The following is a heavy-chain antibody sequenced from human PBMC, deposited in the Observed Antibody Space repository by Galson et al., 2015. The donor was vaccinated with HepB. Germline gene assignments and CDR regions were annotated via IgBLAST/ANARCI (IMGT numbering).Heavy chain of an antibody. CDR3: AQDLTYYYGSGSYFVGMDV. D-gene: IGHD3-10*01. CDR2: ISWDSDFT. Sequence: SLRLSCAASGFTFEDYAMHWVRQVPGKGLEWVSGISWDSDFTGYADSVRGRFTIPRDNAKYFLYLQMNSLRPEDTALYYCAQDLTYYYGSGSYFVGMDVWGQGTTVAISS. J-gene: IGHJ6*02. V-gene: IGHV3-9*01. CDR1: GFTFEDYA.